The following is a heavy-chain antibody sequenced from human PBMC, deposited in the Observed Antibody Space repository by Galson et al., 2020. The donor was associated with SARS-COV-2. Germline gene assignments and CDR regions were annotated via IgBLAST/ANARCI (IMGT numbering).Heavy chain of an antibody. Sequence: GGSLRLSCAASGFTFSSYSMHWVRQAPGKGLEWVAVISYDGSNKYYADSVKGRFTISRDNSKHTLYLQMNSLRAEDTAVYYCASSLTFGELWGYFAYWGQGTLVTVSS. J-gene: IGHJ4*02. D-gene: IGHD3-10*01. CDR1: GFTFSSYS. V-gene: IGHV3-30*04. CDR3: ASSLTFGELWGYFAY. CDR2: ISYDGSNK.